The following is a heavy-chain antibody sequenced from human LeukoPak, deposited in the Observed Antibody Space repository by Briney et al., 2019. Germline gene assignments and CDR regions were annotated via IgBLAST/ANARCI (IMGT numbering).Heavy chain of an antibody. CDR1: GFTFSSYW. D-gene: IGHD4-23*01. J-gene: IGHJ4*02. CDR2: IDRDGSRI. CDR3: VRGNDYGGPHY. Sequence: GGSLRLSYAVSGFTFSSYWMHWVRQAPGKGLVWVSRIDRDGSRINYADSVKGRFSISRDNGKNTLFLQMNSLRAEDAAVYYCVRGNDYGGPHYWGQGTLVTVSS. V-gene: IGHV3-74*01.